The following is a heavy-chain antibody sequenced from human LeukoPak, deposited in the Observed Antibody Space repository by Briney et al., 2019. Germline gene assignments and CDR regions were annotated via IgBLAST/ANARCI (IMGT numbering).Heavy chain of an antibody. CDR1: GYTFTGYY. J-gene: IGHJ4*02. CDR2: INPNSGGT. CDR3: AREGVITGKGNDY. Sequence: ASVKVSCKASGYTFTGYYMHWVRQAPGQGLEWMGRINPNSGGTNYAQKFQGRVTMTRDTSISTAYMELSRLRSDDTAVYYCAREGVITGKGNDYWGQGTLVTVSS. V-gene: IGHV1-2*06. D-gene: IGHD1-20*01.